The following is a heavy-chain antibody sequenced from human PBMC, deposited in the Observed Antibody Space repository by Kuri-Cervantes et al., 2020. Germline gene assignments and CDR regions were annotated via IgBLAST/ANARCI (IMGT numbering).Heavy chain of an antibody. V-gene: IGHV3-33*08. CDR1: GFTFSDYW. Sequence: GGSLRLSCAASGFTFSDYWMTWVRQAPGKGLEWVAVIWYDGSNKYYADSVKGRFTISRDNSKNTLYLQMNSLRAGDTAVYYCATPPSGGETWAFDIWGQGTMVTVSS. CDR3: ATPPSGGETWAFDI. J-gene: IGHJ3*02. D-gene: IGHD3-10*01. CDR2: IWYDGSNK.